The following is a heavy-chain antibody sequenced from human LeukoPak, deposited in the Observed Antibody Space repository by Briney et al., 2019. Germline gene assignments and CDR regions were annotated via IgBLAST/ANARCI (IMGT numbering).Heavy chain of an antibody. CDR3: AREDYGDSLRCYGMDV. CDR1: GFTFSSYS. J-gene: IGHJ6*02. Sequence: PGGSLRLSCAASGFTFSSYSMNWVRQAPGKGLEWVSYISSSSSTIYYADSVKGRFTISRDNAKNSLYLQMNSLRAEDTAVYYCAREDYGDSLRCYGMDVWGQGTTVTVSS. CDR2: ISSSSSTI. V-gene: IGHV3-48*01. D-gene: IGHD4-17*01.